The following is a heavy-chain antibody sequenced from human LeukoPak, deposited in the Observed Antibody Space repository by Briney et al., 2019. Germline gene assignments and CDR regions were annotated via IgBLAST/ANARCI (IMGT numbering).Heavy chain of an antibody. CDR1: GFTFSSSA. J-gene: IGHJ5*02. CDR3: TTDILQQWLVDNWFDP. CDR2: IKSKTDGGTT. V-gene: IGHV3-15*01. Sequence: PGGSLRLSCAASGFTFSSSAMSWVRQAPGKGLEWVGRIKSKTDGGTTDYAAPVKGRFTISRDDSKNTLYLQMNSLKTEDTAVYYCTTDILQQWLVDNWFDPWGQGTLVTVSS. D-gene: IGHD6-19*01.